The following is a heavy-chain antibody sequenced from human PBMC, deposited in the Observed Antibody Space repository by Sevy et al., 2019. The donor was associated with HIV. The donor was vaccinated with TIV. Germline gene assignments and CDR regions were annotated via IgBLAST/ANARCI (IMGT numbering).Heavy chain of an antibody. Sequence: GGSLRLSCAASGFALSNYYAMHWVRQAPGKGLEWVALISYDGRNKFYGDSVKGRFTISRDNSKNILYLQMNSLRVEDTAVYYCAKDFTGYNGMDVWGQGTMVTVSS. CDR2: ISYDGRNK. V-gene: IGHV3-30*18. J-gene: IGHJ6*02. CDR3: AKDFTGYNGMDV. CDR1: GFALSNYYA. D-gene: IGHD3-9*01.